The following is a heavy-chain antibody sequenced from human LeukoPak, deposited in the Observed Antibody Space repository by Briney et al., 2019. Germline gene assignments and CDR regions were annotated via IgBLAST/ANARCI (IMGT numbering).Heavy chain of an antibody. D-gene: IGHD3-10*01. CDR3: ARLLAYGSGGEAFDY. CDR2: INWNGGST. CDR1: GFTLDDYG. Sequence: PGGSLRLSCAASGFTLDDYGMSWVRQAPGKGLEWVSGINWNGGSTGYADSVKGRFTISRDNAKNSLYLQMNSLRAEDTSVYHCARLLAYGSGGEAFDYWGQGALVTVSS. J-gene: IGHJ4*02. V-gene: IGHV3-20*01.